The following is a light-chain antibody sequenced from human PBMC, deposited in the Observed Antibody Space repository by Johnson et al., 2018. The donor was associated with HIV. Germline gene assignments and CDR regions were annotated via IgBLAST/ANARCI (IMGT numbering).Light chain of an antibody. CDR1: SSNIGNNY. V-gene: IGLV1-51*02. Sequence: QPALTQPPSVSAAPGQKVTIFCSGSSSNIGNNYVSWYQQVPGTAPKLLIYENNKRPSGIPDRFSGSKSGTSATLGITGLQTGDEADYYCETWDSSLSGYYVFGTGTKLTVL. J-gene: IGLJ1*01. CDR2: ENN. CDR3: ETWDSSLSGYYV.